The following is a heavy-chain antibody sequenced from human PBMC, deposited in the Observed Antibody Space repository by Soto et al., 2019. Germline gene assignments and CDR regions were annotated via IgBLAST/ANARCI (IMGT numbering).Heavy chain of an antibody. D-gene: IGHD6-13*01. CDR1: GYTFTSYD. CDR2: MNPNSGNT. CDR3: ARERSAAGTGWFDP. V-gene: IGHV1-8*01. J-gene: IGHJ5*02. Sequence: QVQLVQSGAEVKKPGASVKVSCKASGYTFTSYDINWVRQATGQGLEWMGWMNPNSGNTGYAQKYQRRVTMTRHTSISTAYMELSSLRSEDTAVYYCARERSAAGTGWFDPWGQGTLVTVSS.